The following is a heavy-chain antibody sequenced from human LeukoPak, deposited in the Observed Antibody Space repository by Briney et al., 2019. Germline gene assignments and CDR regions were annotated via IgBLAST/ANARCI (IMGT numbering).Heavy chain of an antibody. J-gene: IGHJ4*02. CDR1: GASISNYY. CDR2: IFYSGST. Sequence: PSETLSLTCTVSGASISNYYWSWIRQPPGKGLEWIGHIFYSGSTNYNPSLKSRVTISVDTSKNQFSLKLSSVTAADTAVYYCAGPGEWLLDYWGQGTLVTVSS. CDR3: AGPGEWLLDY. D-gene: IGHD5-12*01. V-gene: IGHV4-59*01.